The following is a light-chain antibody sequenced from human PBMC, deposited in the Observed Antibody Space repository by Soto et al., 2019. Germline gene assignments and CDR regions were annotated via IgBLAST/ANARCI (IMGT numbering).Light chain of an antibody. J-gene: IGKJ2*01. V-gene: IGKV1-5*03. CDR1: QNIGSW. Sequence: DIQMTQSPSTLSASVGDRVTITCRASQNIGSWLAWYQQKPGKAPKLLIDSASTLESGVPSRFSGSGSGTHFTLTISSLQPDDCATYYCQQYDDYPYTFGQGTKLEIE. CDR2: SAS. CDR3: QQYDDYPYT.